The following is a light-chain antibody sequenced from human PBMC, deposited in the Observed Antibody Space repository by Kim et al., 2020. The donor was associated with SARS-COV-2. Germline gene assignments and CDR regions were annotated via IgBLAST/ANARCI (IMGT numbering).Light chain of an antibody. CDR3: LQTNSFPLS. V-gene: IGKV1-12*01. Sequence: SASVGDEVTITCRARHDVSTWLAWYQHKPGKAPKLLIYAASSLQSGAPPRFSGSGSGTDFTLTISSLLPEDFATYDCLQTNSFPLSFGGGTKLEI. CDR2: AAS. CDR1: HDVSTW. J-gene: IGKJ4*01.